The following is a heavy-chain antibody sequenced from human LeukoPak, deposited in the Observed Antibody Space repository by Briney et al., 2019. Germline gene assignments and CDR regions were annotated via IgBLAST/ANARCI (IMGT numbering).Heavy chain of an antibody. CDR2: ISSSGRTI. D-gene: IGHD2-15*01. CDR1: GFSFSDYY. CDR3: ARHYLRGSGHAAY. V-gene: IGHV3-11*01. J-gene: IGHJ4*02. Sequence: GGSLRLSCAASGFSFSDYYMSWICQAPGKGLEWLSYISSSGRTIYYDDSLKGRFTTSRDKAKNSLYLQMTSLTVEDTAVYYCARHYLRGSGHAAYCGQGRLVTAS.